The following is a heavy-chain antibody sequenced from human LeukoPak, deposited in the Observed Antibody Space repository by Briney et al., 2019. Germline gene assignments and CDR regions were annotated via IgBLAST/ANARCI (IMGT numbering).Heavy chain of an antibody. D-gene: IGHD2-15*01. CDR2: ISHDGSNK. J-gene: IGHJ6*02. CDR1: GFTFSSYG. Sequence: QPGGSLRLSCAASGFTFSSYGMHWVRQAPGKGLEWVAVISHDGSNKYYVDSVKGRFTICRDNIKNTLYLQMNSLRAEDTAVYYCAKVGYCSGGACYYYGMDVWGQGTTVTVSS. V-gene: IGHV3-30*18. CDR3: AKVGYCSGGACYYYGMDV.